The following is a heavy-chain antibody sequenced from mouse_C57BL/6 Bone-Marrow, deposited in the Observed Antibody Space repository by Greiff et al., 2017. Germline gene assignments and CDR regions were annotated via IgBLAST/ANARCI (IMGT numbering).Heavy chain of an antibody. V-gene: IGHV5-6*02. D-gene: IGHD1-1*01. CDR1: GFTFSSYG. CDR2: ISSGGSYT. J-gene: IGHJ3*01. Sequence: EVMLVESGGDLVKPGGSLKLSCAASGFTFSSYGMSWVRQTPDKRLEWVATISSGGSYTYYPDSVKGRFTISRDNAKNTLYLQMSSLKSEDTAMYYCARHITTDSSRCAYWGQGTLVTVAA. CDR3: ARHITTDSSRCAY.